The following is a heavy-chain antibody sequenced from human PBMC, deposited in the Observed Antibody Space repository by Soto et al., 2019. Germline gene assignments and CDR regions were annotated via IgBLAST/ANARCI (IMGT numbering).Heavy chain of an antibody. J-gene: IGHJ6*03. D-gene: IGHD6-19*01. CDR2: ISGSGGST. CDR1: GFTFSSYA. V-gene: IGHV3-23*01. Sequence: GGSLRLSCAASGFTFSSYAMSWVRQAPGKGLEWVSAISGSGGSTYYADSVKGRFTISRDNSKNTLYLQMNSLRAEDTAVYYCAKVISAGWYYYYMDVWGKGTTVTVSS. CDR3: AKVISAGWYYYYMDV.